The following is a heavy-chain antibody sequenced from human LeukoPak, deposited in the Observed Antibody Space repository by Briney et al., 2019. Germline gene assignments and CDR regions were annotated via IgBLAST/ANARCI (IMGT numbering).Heavy chain of an antibody. CDR2: IRYDGSNK. Sequence: GGSLRLSCAASGFTFSSYGMHWVRQAPGKGLEWVAFIRYDGSNKYYADSVKGRFTISRDNSKNTLYLQMNSLRAEDTAVYYCAKDPYPGIGYFDYWGQGTLVTVSS. V-gene: IGHV3-30*02. CDR1: GFTFSSYG. CDR3: AKDPYPGIGYFDY. D-gene: IGHD1-26*01. J-gene: IGHJ4*02.